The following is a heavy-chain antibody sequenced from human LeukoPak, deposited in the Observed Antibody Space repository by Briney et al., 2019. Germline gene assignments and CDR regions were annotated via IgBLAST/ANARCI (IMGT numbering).Heavy chain of an antibody. Sequence: SETLSLTCTVSGGSISSSSYYWGWIRQPPGKGLEWIGSIYYSGSTYYNPSLKSRVTISVDTSKNQFSLKLSSVTAADTAVYYCARDIVVVTAIHPFRFDPWGQGTLVTVSS. J-gene: IGHJ5*02. D-gene: IGHD2-21*02. CDR2: IYYSGST. V-gene: IGHV4-39*07. CDR3: ARDIVVVTAIHPFRFDP. CDR1: GGSISSSSYY.